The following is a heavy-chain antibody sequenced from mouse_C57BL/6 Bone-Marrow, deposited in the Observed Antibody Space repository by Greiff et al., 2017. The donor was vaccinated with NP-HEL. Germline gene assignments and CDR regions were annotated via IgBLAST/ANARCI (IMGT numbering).Heavy chain of an antibody. Sequence: EVQQVESEGGLVQPGSSMKLSCTASGFTFSDYYMAWVRQVPEKGLEWVANINYDGSSTYYLDSLKSRFIISRDNAKNILYLQMSSLKSEDTATYYCAREGGLRRRTYAMDYWGQGTSVTVSS. J-gene: IGHJ4*01. V-gene: IGHV5-16*01. CDR1: GFTFSDYY. D-gene: IGHD2-4*01. CDR3: AREGGLRRRTYAMDY. CDR2: INYDGSST.